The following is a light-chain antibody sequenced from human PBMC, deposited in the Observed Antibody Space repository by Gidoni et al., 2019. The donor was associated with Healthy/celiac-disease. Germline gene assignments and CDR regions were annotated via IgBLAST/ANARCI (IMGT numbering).Light chain of an antibody. CDR1: SSDVGSYNY. CDR2: DVS. V-gene: IGLV2-14*03. J-gene: IGLJ2*01. CDR3: SSYTSSSTLV. Sequence: QSALTQPASGSGSPGQSITISGTGTSSDVGSYNYVSWYQQHPGKAPKFMIYDVSNRPSGVSNRFSGSKSGNTASLTISGLQAEDEADYYCSSYTSSSTLVFGGGTKLTVL.